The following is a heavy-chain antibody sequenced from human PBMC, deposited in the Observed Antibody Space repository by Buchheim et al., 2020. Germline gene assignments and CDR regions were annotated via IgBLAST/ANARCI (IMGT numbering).Heavy chain of an antibody. CDR1: GFTFSSYS. V-gene: IGHV3-48*02. CDR3: ARLARYFYYYYGMDV. Sequence: EVQLVESGGGLVQPGGSLRLSCAASGFTFSSYSMNWVRQAPGKGLEWVSYISSSSSTIYYADSVKGRFTISRDNAKNSLYLVMISRRDEDTAVYYCARLARYFYYYYGMDVCRPGTT. D-gene: IGHD2/OR15-2a*01. J-gene: IGHJ6*02. CDR2: ISSSSSTI.